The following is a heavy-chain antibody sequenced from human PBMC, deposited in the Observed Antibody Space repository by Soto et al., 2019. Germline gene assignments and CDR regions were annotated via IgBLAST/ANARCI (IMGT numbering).Heavy chain of an antibody. J-gene: IGHJ4*02. Sequence: GGSLRLSCAASGFTFTNCAMTWVRQAPGKGLEWVSTISATGGTTYYADSVKGRFSISRDNSKNTLYLQMNSLRAEDTAVYYCATLSTNIVLVVTDYWGQGTLVTVSS. CDR2: ISATGGTT. CDR3: ATLSTNIVLVVTDY. D-gene: IGHD2-8*02. V-gene: IGHV3-23*01. CDR1: GFTFTNCA.